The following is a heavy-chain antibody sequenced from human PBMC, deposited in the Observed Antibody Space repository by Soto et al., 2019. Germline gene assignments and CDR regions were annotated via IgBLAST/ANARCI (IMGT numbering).Heavy chain of an antibody. D-gene: IGHD3-3*01. CDR3: ARDPSYDFLDV. V-gene: IGHV3-33*01. CDR2: IWYDGSNK. J-gene: IGHJ6*02. CDR1: GFTFSNYG. Sequence: GGSLRLSCAASGFTFSNYGMHWVRQAPGKGLEWVAVIWYDGSNKYYADSVKGRFTISRDNSKNTLYLQMNSLRAEDTAVYYCARDPSYDFLDVWGQGXTVTVSS.